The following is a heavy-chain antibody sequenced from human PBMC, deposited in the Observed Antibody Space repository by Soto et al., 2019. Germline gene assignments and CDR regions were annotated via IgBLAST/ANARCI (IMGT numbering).Heavy chain of an antibody. CDR1: GGSISSSSYY. Sequence: PSETLSLTCTVSGGSISSSSYYWGWIRQPPGKGLEWIGSIYYSGSTYYNPSLKSRVTISVDTSKNQFSLKLSSVTAADTAVYYCARTSITIFGVGNWFDPWGQGTLVTVSS. J-gene: IGHJ5*02. CDR3: ARTSITIFGVGNWFDP. D-gene: IGHD3-3*01. V-gene: IGHV4-39*01. CDR2: IYYSGST.